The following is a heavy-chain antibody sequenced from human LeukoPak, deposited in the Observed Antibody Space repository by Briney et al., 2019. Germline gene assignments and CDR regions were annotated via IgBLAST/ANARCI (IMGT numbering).Heavy chain of an antibody. Sequence: GASVKVSCKASGYTFTSYAMHWVRQAPGQRLEWMGWINAGNGNTKYSQKFQGRVTITRDTSASTAYMELSSLRSEDTAVYYCARAVAAAAPFDYWGQGTLVTASS. J-gene: IGHJ4*02. CDR2: INAGNGNT. CDR3: ARAVAAAAPFDY. V-gene: IGHV1-3*01. D-gene: IGHD6-13*01. CDR1: GYTFTSYA.